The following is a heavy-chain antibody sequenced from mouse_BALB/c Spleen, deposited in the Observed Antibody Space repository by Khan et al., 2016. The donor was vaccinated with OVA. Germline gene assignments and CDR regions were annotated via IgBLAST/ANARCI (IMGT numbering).Heavy chain of an antibody. J-gene: IGHJ3*01. CDR2: IIPSNDYT. Sequence: VQLQQSGAELARPGASVKMSCKASGYTFTTYTIHWVKQRPGQGLEWIGYIIPSNDYTNYNQKLKDRATLTADKSSSTAYMQLSSLTSEDSSVYYCAREGAYYRSDGWFAYCGQGTLVTVSA. CDR1: GYTFTTYT. CDR3: AREGAYYRSDGWFAY. D-gene: IGHD2-14*01. V-gene: IGHV1-4*01.